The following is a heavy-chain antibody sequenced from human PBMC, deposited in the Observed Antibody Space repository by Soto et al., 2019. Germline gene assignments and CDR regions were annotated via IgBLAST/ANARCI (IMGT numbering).Heavy chain of an antibody. V-gene: IGHV4-31*03. J-gene: IGHJ6*02. CDR3: ARDRPETTIPYYYYGMDV. Sequence: QVQLQESGPGLVKPSQTLSLTCTVSRGSISSGGYYWSWIRQHPGKGLEWIGYIHYSGSTYYNPSLKSRVTISLGTSKNQFSLKLSSVTAADTAVYYCARDRPETTIPYYYYGMDVWGQGTTVTVSS. D-gene: IGHD4-17*01. CDR1: RGSISSGGYY. CDR2: IHYSGST.